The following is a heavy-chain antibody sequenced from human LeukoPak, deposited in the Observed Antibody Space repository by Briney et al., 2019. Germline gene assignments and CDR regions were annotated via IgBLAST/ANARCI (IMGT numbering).Heavy chain of an antibody. D-gene: IGHD6-13*01. J-gene: IGHJ4*02. V-gene: IGHV5-51*01. CDR1: GYSFTSYW. Sequence: GESLKISCKGSGYSFTSYWIGWVRQMPGKGLEWMGIIYPGDSDTRYSPSFQGQVTISADKSISTAYLQWSSLKASDTAMYYYARHERAAAAPFDYWGQGTLVTVSS. CDR3: ARHERAAAAPFDY. CDR2: IYPGDSDT.